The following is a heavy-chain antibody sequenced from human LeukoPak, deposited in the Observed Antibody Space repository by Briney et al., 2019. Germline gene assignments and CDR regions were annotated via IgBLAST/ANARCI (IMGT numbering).Heavy chain of an antibody. D-gene: IGHD2-21*02. V-gene: IGHV3-66*01. CDR3: ATITLVATVDH. CDR1: GFTVSSNY. J-gene: IGHJ4*02. CDR2: IYSGGST. Sequence: GGSLRLSCAASGFTVSSNYMSWVRQAPGKGLEWVSVIYSGGSTYYADSVKGRFTISRDNSKNTLYLQMNSLKTEDTAVYYCATITLVATVDHWGQGILVTVSS.